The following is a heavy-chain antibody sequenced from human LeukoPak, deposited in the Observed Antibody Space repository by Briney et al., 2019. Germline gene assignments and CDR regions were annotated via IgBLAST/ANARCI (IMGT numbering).Heavy chain of an antibody. J-gene: IGHJ4*02. Sequence: GRSLRLSCAASGFTFSSYAMHWVRQAPGKGLEWVAVISYDGRNKYYADSVKGRFTISRDNSKNTLYLQMNSLRAEDTAVYYCAKDRDDPAGCSYGYGVPRRGYYFDYWGQGTLVTVSS. CDR3: AKDRDDPAGCSYGYGVPRRGYYFDY. V-gene: IGHV3-30*04. CDR1: GFTFSSYA. D-gene: IGHD5-18*01. CDR2: ISYDGRNK.